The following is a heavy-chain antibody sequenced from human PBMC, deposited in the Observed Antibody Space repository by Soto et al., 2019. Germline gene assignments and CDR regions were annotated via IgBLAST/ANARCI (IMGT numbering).Heavy chain of an antibody. D-gene: IGHD3-10*01. V-gene: IGHV4-59*01. CDR1: GGTISRYY. J-gene: IGHJ5*02. CDR3: ARGCLLGCGELLPYIWFDP. CDR2: MYNTGST. Sequence: PSETLSLTCTVSGGTISRYYWSWIRQPPGKGLEWIGYMYNTGSTVYNPSFKSRVTISVDTSKNQFSLKLNSVTAADTAVYYCARGCLLGCGELLPYIWFDPWGQGTLVTVSS.